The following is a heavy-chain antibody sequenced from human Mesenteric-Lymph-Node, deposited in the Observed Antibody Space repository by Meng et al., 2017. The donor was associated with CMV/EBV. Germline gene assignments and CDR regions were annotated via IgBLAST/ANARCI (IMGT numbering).Heavy chain of an antibody. D-gene: IGHD3-3*01. V-gene: IGHV3-23*01. CDR3: AGRSPLGGGYFDY. J-gene: IGHJ4*02. CDR2: ISGSGGST. CDR1: GFTFSSYA. Sequence: GESLKISCGASGFTFSSYAMSWVRQAPGKGLEWVSAISGSGGSTYYADSVKGRFTISRDNSKNTLYLQMNSLRAEDTAVYYCAGRSPLGGGYFDYWGQGTLVTVSS.